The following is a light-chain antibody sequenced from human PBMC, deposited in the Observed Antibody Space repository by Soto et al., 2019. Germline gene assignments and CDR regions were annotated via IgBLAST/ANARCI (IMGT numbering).Light chain of an antibody. CDR2: KAS. J-gene: IGKJ5*01. CDR3: QQSYRTPT. CDR1: QTISSW. Sequence: DLQMNQSPSTLSGSVGYRVPITCRASQTISSWLACYQQKPGKAPKLLIYKASTLESGVPSRFSGSGSGTDYTLTISSLQPEDFATYYCQQSYRTPTFGQGTRLEIK. V-gene: IGKV1-5*03.